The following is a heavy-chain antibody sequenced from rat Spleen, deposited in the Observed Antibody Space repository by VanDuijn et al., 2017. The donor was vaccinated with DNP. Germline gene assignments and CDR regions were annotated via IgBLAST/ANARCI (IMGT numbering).Heavy chain of an antibody. CDR3: ARSGYSSGGSWFAY. CDR2: IDSAGIT. V-gene: IGHV3-3*01. CDR1: GYSITSGYR. J-gene: IGHJ3*01. Sequence: VQLKESGPGLVKPSQSLSLTCSVTGYSITSGYRWSWIRKFPGNKLEWMGYIDSAGITNYNPSLKSRISITRDTSKNQFFLQVNSVISEDTATYYCARSGYSSGGSWFAYWGQGTLVAVSS. D-gene: IGHD1-1*01.